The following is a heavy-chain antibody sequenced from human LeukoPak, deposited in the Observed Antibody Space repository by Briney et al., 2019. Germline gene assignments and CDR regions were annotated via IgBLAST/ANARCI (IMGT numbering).Heavy chain of an antibody. V-gene: IGHV4-59*01. J-gene: IGHJ4*02. D-gene: IGHD6-13*01. CDR2: IYYSGST. CDR3: AMAYSSTWYYFDS. CDR1: GGSIWGYF. Sequence: PSETLSLTCTVSGGSIWGYFWTWIRQPPGKGLEWIGYIYYSGSTNYNPSLKSRVTIAVDTSKNQFSLRLNSVTAADTAVYYCAMAYSSTWYYFDSCGQGNLVTVSS.